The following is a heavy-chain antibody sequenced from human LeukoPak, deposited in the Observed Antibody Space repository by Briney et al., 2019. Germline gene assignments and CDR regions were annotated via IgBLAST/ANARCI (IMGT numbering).Heavy chain of an antibody. D-gene: IGHD3-3*01. J-gene: IGHJ4*02. CDR2: IGGSGGST. V-gene: IGHV3-23*01. Sequence: PGGSLRLSCAASGFAFNNYAMSWVRQAPGRGLEWVSSIGGSGGSTYYADSVRGRFTMSRDNSKNTLYLQMNSLRAEDTAVYYCAKDGVLGYDFWSGYYTGYFDYWGQGTLVTVSS. CDR3: AKDGVLGYDFWSGYYTGYFDY. CDR1: GFAFNNYA.